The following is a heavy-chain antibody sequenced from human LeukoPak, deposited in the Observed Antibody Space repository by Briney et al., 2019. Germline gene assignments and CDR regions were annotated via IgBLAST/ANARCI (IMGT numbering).Heavy chain of an antibody. CDR2: IYYLGNT. V-gene: IGHV4-30-4*08. CDR3: ARVCYGDYRFDH. Sequence: SETLSLTCTVSGGSISSGDYYWSWIRQPPGKGLEWIGYIYYLGNTYYSPSLKNRVTISVDKSKNRFSLKLRSVTAADTVVYYCARVCYGDYRFDHWGQGTLVTVSS. D-gene: IGHD4-17*01. J-gene: IGHJ5*02. CDR1: GGSISSGDYY.